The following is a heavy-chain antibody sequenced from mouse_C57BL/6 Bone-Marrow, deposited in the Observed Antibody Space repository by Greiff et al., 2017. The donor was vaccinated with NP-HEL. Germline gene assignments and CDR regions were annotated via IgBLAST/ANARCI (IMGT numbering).Heavy chain of an antibody. D-gene: IGHD2-5*01. J-gene: IGHJ4*01. Sequence: EVQLVESGGGLVQPGGSLKLSCAASGFTFSDYYMYWVRQTPEKRLEWVAYISNGGGSTYYPDTVKGRFTISRDNAKNTLYLQMSRPKSEDTAMYYCARRYSNYGYYAMDYWGQGTSVTVSS. CDR3: ARRYSNYGYYAMDY. V-gene: IGHV5-12*01. CDR1: GFTFSDYY. CDR2: ISNGGGST.